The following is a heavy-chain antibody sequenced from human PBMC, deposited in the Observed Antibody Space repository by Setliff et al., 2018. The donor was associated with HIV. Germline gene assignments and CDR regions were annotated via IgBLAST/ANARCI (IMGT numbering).Heavy chain of an antibody. D-gene: IGHD6-19*01. CDR2: ISGSAGST. J-gene: IGHJ4*02. CDR1: GFTFSSYA. Sequence: GGSLRLSCAASGFTFSSYAMAWVRQAPGKGLEWVSQISGSAGSTVYADSMEGRFTISRDNFKDTLYLQMHSLRAEDTAVYYCAKGIRVAGTSHFDSWGQGALVTVSS. V-gene: IGHV3-23*01. CDR3: AKGIRVAGTSHFDS.